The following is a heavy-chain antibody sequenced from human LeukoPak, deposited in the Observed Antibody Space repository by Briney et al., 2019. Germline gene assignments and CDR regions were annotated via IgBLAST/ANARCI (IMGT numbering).Heavy chain of an antibody. CDR1: GYTFTGYY. V-gene: IGHV1-2*02. CDR2: INPNSGGT. CDR3: ARDSSSWGNYGMDV. Sequence: GASVKVSCKASGYTFTGYYMHWVRQAPGQGLEWMGWINPNSGGTNYAQKFQGRVTMTRDTSISTAYMELSRLRSDDTAVYYCARDSSSWGNYGMDVWGRGTTVTVSS. J-gene: IGHJ6*02. D-gene: IGHD6-13*01.